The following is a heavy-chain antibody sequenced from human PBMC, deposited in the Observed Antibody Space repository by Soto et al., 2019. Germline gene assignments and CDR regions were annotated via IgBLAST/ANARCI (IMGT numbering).Heavy chain of an antibody. D-gene: IGHD3-9*01. J-gene: IGHJ6*02. Sequence: ASVKVSCKASGYIFTGYHIHGVRQAPGLGLEWMGWINPNSGETEYAQNFQGRVTMTRDTSFNLVYMEMSGLMSDDTAVYYCARDARGTRGFDEVDISGQGTIVPVFS. CDR1: GYIFTGYH. CDR3: ARDARGTRGFDEVDI. V-gene: IGHV1-2*02. CDR2: INPNSGET.